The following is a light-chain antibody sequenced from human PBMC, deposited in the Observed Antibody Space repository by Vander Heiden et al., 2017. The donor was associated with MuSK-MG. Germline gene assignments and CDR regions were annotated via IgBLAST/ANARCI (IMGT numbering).Light chain of an antibody. CDR3: QQSYSSPIT. CDR2: AAS. V-gene: IGKV1-39*01. CDR1: QSISSN. Sequence: NQMTQSPPSLSASVGDRVTITCRASQSISSNLKWYQQKPGKAPKLLIYAASSLESGVPARFSGSGSGTEFTLTISSLQPEDFATYYCQQSYSSPITFGRGTRLXIK. J-gene: IGKJ5*01.